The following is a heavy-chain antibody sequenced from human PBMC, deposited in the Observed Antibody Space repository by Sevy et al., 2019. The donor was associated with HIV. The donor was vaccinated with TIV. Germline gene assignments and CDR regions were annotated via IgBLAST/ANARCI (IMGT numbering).Heavy chain of an antibody. D-gene: IGHD3-10*01. CDR3: ARVRDYGSGSFSPWFGP. J-gene: IGHJ5*02. CDR1: GGSVTTGY. Sequence: SETLSLTCTVSGGSVTTGYWSWIRQPPGKGPEWIGYVYDIGRTASSPSLKSRVTISLDTTKNQFALQLNSITAADTAVYYCARVRDYGSGSFSPWFGPWGQGTLVTVSS. CDR2: VYDIGRT. V-gene: IGHV4-59*02.